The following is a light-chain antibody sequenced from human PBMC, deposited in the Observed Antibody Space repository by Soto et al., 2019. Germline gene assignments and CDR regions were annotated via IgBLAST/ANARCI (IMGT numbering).Light chain of an antibody. V-gene: IGKV4-1*01. CDR3: QQYNSYSEA. Sequence: DIVMTQSPDSLAVSLGERATINCKSSQSVLFSSNNKNYLAWYQQKPGKAPKLLIYDASSLESGVPSRFSGSGSGTEFTLTISSLQPDDFATYYCQQYNSYSEAFGQGTKVDIK. CDR1: QSVLFSSNNKNY. J-gene: IGKJ1*01. CDR2: DAS.